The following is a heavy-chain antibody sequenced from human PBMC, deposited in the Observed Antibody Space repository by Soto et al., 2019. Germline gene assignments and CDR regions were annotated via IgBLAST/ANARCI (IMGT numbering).Heavy chain of an antibody. D-gene: IGHD4-17*01. Sequence: KQSQTLSLTCAVYGGSFSGYYWSWIRQPPGKGLEWIGEINHSGSTNYNPSLKSRVTISVDTSKNQFSLKLSSVTAADTAVYYCARGTVTTNYYYYMDVWGKGTTVTVSS. CDR1: GGSFSGYY. CDR2: INHSGST. J-gene: IGHJ6*03. CDR3: ARGTVTTNYYYYMDV. V-gene: IGHV4-34*01.